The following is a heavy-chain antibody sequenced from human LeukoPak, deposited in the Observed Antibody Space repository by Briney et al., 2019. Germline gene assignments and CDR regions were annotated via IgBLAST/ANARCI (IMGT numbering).Heavy chain of an antibody. CDR1: GGSISGYY. V-gene: IGHV4-34*01. J-gene: IGHJ4*02. D-gene: IGHD3-10*01. CDR2: INHSGST. Sequence: PSETLSLTCTVSGGSISGYYWSWIRQPPGKGLEWIGEINHSGSTNYNPSLKSRVTISVDTSKNQFSLKLSSVTAADTAVYYCARGMISGVWGQGTPVTVSS. CDR3: ARGMISGV.